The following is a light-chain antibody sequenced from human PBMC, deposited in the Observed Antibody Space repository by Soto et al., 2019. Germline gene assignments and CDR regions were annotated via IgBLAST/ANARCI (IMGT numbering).Light chain of an antibody. J-gene: IGKJ2*01. Sequence: EIVLTQSPATLSLSPGERATLSCRASQSVGSYLAWYQHKPGQAPRLLIYDASNRASGIPARFSGSGSGTDFTLTISSLEPEDFAVYYCQQRTNWPPYPFGQGIKLEIK. CDR2: DAS. CDR1: QSVGSY. V-gene: IGKV3-11*01. CDR3: QQRTNWPPYP.